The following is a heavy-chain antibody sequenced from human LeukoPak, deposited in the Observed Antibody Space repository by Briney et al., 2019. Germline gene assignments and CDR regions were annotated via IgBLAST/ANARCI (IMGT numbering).Heavy chain of an antibody. CDR2: ITSSSSFI. Sequence: PGGSLRLSCAVSGFTFSSYSMNWVRQAPGKGLEWVSSITSSSSFIYYADSVKGRFTISRDNAKTSLYLQMNSLRVEETAVYYCAREGGYCSGGSCRYNWFDPWGQGTLVTVSS. J-gene: IGHJ5*02. V-gene: IGHV3-21*01. CDR3: AREGGYCSGGSCRYNWFDP. CDR1: GFTFSSYS. D-gene: IGHD2-15*01.